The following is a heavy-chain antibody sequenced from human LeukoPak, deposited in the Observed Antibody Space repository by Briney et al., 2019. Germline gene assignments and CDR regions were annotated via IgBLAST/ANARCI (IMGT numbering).Heavy chain of an antibody. CDR3: ARGGDGYNSYYFDY. J-gene: IGHJ4*02. D-gene: IGHD5-24*01. V-gene: IGHV3-53*01. CDR1: GFTVSSNY. Sequence: GGSLRLSCAASGFTVSSNYMSWVRQAPGKGLEWVSVIYSGGSTYYADSVKGRFTISRDNSKNTLYLQMNSLRAEDTAVYYCARGGDGYNSYYFDYWGQGTLVIVSS. CDR2: IYSGGST.